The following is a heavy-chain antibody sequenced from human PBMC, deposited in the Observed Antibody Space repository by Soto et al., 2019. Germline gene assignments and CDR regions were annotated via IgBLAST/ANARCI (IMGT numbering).Heavy chain of an antibody. Sequence: EGQLVESGGGLVQPGESLRLSCAGSGFTFNSYWMSWVRQAPGKGLERVAKVQQDGSEKYYVDSVRGRFTISSDNAKNSVYLQMNSLRVEDTAVYYCARGGLHRSGYEYYYYYYGLDVWGQGTTVTVAS. CDR3: ARGGLHRSGYEYYYYYYGLDV. D-gene: IGHD5-12*01. V-gene: IGHV3-7*03. CDR1: GFTFNSYW. J-gene: IGHJ6*02. CDR2: VQQDGSEK.